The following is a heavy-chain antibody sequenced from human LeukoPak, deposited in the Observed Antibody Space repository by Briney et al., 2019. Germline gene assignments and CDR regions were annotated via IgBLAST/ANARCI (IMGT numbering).Heavy chain of an antibody. Sequence: GGSLRLSCAASGFTFSSNAMSWVRQAPGKALEWVSTMSASGGSTYYADSVKGRVTISGDNSKNTLYLQMNSLRAEDTAVYYCAKVTRYLTYFFDYWGQGTLVTVSS. CDR1: GFTFSSNA. CDR2: MSASGGST. J-gene: IGHJ4*02. CDR3: AKVTRYLTYFFDY. D-gene: IGHD3-16*01. V-gene: IGHV3-23*01.